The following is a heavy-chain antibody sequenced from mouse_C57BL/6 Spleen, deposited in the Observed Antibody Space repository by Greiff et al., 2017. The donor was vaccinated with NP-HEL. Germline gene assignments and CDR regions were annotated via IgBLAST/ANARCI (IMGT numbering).Heavy chain of an antibody. CDR1: GYSITSGYY. D-gene: IGHD2-12*01. J-gene: IGHJ3*01. CDR3: ARDDDEFAY. V-gene: IGHV3-6*01. Sequence: DVQLQESGPGLVKPSQSLSLTCSVTGYSITSGYYWNWIRQFPGNKLEWMGYISYDGSNNYNPSLKNRISITRDPSKNQFFLKLNSVTTEDTATYYCARDDDEFAYWGQVTLVTVSA. CDR2: ISYDGSN.